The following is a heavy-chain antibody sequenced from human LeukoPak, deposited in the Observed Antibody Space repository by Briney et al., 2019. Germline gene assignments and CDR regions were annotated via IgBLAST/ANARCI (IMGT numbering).Heavy chain of an antibody. CDR1: GFTFSSYA. D-gene: IGHD5-12*01. CDR2: ISGSGGST. CDR3: AKSPYSGYDSWVHNWFDP. V-gene: IGHV3-23*01. Sequence: GGSLKLSCAASGFTFSSYAMSWVRQAPGKGLEWVSAISGSGGSTHYADSVKGRFTISRDNSKNTLYLQMNSLRAEDTAVYYCAKSPYSGYDSWVHNWFDPWGQGTLVTVSS. J-gene: IGHJ5*02.